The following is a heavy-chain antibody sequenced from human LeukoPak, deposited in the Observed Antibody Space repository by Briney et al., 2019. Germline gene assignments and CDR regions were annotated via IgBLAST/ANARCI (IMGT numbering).Heavy chain of an antibody. CDR3: ARAGRWIVRGAYYYYLDV. CDR2: ICHSGST. V-gene: IGHV4-4*02. CDR1: GGSISSSNW. J-gene: IGHJ6*03. Sequence: SGTLSLTCGVSGGSISSSNWWSWVRQPPGKGLEWIGQICHSGSTNYNPSLKSRVTISVDKSKNHFSLKVISVTAADTAVYYCARAGRWIVRGAYYYYLDVWGKGTTVTVSS. D-gene: IGHD3-10*02.